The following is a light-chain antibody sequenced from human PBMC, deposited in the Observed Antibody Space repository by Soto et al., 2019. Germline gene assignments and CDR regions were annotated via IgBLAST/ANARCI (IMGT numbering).Light chain of an antibody. CDR2: DAS. CDR1: QSVSSY. CDR3: QQRSNWPPTWT. V-gene: IGKV3-11*01. J-gene: IGKJ1*01. Sequence: EILLSQSPSTLSLSPGERATLSCRASQSVSSYLAWYQHIPGQAPRLLIYDASKMDTGIPARFSGSGSGTDFTLTISSLEPEDFAVYYCQQRSNWPPTWTFGQGTKVEVK.